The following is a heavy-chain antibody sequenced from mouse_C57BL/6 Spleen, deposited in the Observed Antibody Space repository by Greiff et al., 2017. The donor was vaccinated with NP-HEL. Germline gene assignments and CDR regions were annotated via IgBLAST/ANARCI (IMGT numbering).Heavy chain of an antibody. D-gene: IGHD1-1*01. CDR2: IHPNSGST. CDR3: ARPPITTVVATPFAY. V-gene: IGHV1-64*01. CDR1: GYTFTSYW. J-gene: IGHJ3*01. Sequence: VQLHQSGAELVKPGASVKLSCKASGYTFTSYWMHWVKQRPGQGLEWIGMIHPNSGSTNYNEKFKSKATLTVDKSSSTAYMQLSSLTSEDSAVYYCARPPITTVVATPFAYWGQGTLVTVSA.